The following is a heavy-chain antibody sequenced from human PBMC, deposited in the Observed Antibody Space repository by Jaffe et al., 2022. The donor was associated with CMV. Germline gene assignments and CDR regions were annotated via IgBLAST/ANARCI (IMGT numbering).Heavy chain of an antibody. D-gene: IGHD6-13*01. CDR2: IYYSGST. J-gene: IGHJ5*02. Sequence: QVQLQESGPGLVKPSETLSLTCTVSGGSISSYYWSWIRQPPGKGLEWIGYIYYSGSTNYNPSLKSRVTISVDTSKNQFSLKLSSVTAADTAVYYCAREYVAGTGHNWFDPWGQGTLVTVSS. V-gene: IGHV4-59*01. CDR1: GGSISSYY. CDR3: AREYVAGTGHNWFDP.